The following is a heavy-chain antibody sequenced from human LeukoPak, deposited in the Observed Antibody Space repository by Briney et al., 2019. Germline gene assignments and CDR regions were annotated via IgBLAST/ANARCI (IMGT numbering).Heavy chain of an antibody. Sequence: PGRSLRLSCAASGFTFSSYSMHWVRQAPGKGLEWVAVISYDGSNKYYADSVKGRFTISRDNSKNTLYLQMNSLRAEDTAVYYCASDLYSSGWYDTGSAFDIWGQGTMVTVSS. D-gene: IGHD6-19*01. CDR1: GFTFSSYS. V-gene: IGHV3-30-3*01. CDR2: ISYDGSNK. CDR3: ASDLYSSGWYDTGSAFDI. J-gene: IGHJ3*02.